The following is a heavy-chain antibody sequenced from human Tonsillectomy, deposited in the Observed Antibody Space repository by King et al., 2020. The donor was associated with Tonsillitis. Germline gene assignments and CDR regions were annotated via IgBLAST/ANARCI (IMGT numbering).Heavy chain of an antibody. J-gene: IGHJ4*02. V-gene: IGHV3-30*04. CDR2: VSYDGTND. Sequence: VQLVESGGGVVQPGRSLRLSCAASGFTLSDYAMHWVRQAPGKGLEWVAVVSYDGTNDYYGDSVKGRFTISRDNSKNTLYLQMNSLRAEDTAVYYCVRALSIFGDIFDYWGQGTLVIVSS. CDR3: VRALSIFGDIFDY. D-gene: IGHD3-3*01. CDR1: GFTLSDYA.